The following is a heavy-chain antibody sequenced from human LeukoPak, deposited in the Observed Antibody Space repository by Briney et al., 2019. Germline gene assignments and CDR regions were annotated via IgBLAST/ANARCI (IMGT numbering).Heavy chain of an antibody. Sequence: ASVKVSFKASGYTFTSYGISWVRQAPGQGLEWMGWISGYNGNTNSAQKLQGRVTMTTDTSTSTAYMELRSLRSDDTAVYYCARGQTQLWFGEGRAAFDIWGQGTMVTVSS. J-gene: IGHJ3*02. CDR2: ISGYNGNT. D-gene: IGHD3-10*01. V-gene: IGHV1-18*01. CDR3: ARGQTQLWFGEGRAAFDI. CDR1: GYTFTSYG.